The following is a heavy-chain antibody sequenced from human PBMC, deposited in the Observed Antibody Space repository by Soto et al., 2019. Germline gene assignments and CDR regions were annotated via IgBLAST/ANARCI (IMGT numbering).Heavy chain of an antibody. CDR1: GYTFTSYG. D-gene: IGHD6-19*01. J-gene: IGHJ3*02. CDR2: ISAYNGNT. Sequence: ASVKVSCKASGYTFTSYGISWVRQAPGQGLEWMGWISAYNGNTNYAQKLRGRVTMTTDTSTSTAYMELRSLRSDDTAVYYCARVGSGWLRFGAFDIWGQGTMVTVSS. V-gene: IGHV1-18*01. CDR3: ARVGSGWLRFGAFDI.